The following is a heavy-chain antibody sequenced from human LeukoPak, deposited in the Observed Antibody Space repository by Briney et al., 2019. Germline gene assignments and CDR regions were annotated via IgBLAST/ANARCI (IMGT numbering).Heavy chain of an antibody. J-gene: IGHJ4*02. CDR1: GFTFSSYA. V-gene: IGHV3-21*03. CDR2: ISSSSSYI. D-gene: IGHD2-15*01. CDR3: ARDEGFCSGGRCHISGFDY. Sequence: GGSLRLSCAASGFTFSSYAMSWVRQAPGKGLEWVSSISSSSSYIYYADSVKGRFTISRHNAKNSLYLEMNSLRAEDTAVYYCARDEGFCSGGRCHISGFDYWGQGILVTVSS.